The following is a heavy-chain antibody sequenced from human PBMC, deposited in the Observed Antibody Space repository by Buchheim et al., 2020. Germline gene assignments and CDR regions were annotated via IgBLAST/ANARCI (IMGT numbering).Heavy chain of an antibody. J-gene: IGHJ4*02. CDR1: GASISSRNW. Sequence: QVQLQESGPGLVKPSGTLSLTCSVSGASISSRNWWTWVRQSPGKGLEWIGEIYQSGTTNYNPSLKSRVTISMAKSKNQFSLKVNSVTAADTAVFYCAKTGAQGYLEYWGQG. CDR3: AKTGAQGYLEY. D-gene: IGHD6-13*01. V-gene: IGHV4-4*02. CDR2: IYQSGTT.